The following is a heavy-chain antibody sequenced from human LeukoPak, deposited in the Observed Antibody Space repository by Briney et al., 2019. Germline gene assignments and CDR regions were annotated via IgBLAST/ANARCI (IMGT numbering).Heavy chain of an antibody. CDR3: ARGSYFYGSGSFMGSDY. V-gene: IGHV1-3*01. D-gene: IGHD3-10*01. J-gene: IGHJ4*02. CDR1: GYTFTNYA. CDR2: INAGNGNT. Sequence: ASVKVSCKASGYTFTNYAIHWVRQAPGQRLEWMGWINAGNGNTEYSQNLQDRVTITRDTSATTAYMELSSLRSEDTAVYYCARGSYFYGSGSFMGSDYWGQGTLVTVSS.